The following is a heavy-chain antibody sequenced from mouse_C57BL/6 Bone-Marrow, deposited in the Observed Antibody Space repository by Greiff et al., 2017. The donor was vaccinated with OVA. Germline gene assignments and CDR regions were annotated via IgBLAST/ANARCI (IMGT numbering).Heavy chain of an antibody. CDR2: IYPRSGNT. J-gene: IGHJ3*01. V-gene: IGHV1-81*01. CDR3: ARWRGSWFAY. D-gene: IGHD1-1*01. CDR1: GYTFTSYG. Sequence: QVQLQQSGAELARPGASVKLSCKASGYTFTSYGISWVKQRTGQGLEWIGEIYPRSGNTYYNEKFKGKATLTAEKSSSTAYMELRSLTSEDSAVYFCARWRGSWFAYWGQGTLVTVSA.